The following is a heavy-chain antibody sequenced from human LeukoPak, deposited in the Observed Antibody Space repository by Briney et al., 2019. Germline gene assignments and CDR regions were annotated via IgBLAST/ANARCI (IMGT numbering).Heavy chain of an antibody. Sequence: SETLSLTCTVSGGSVRRGNYYWAWIRQPAGSGLEWIGRIYTSGTTDYNPSLRTRVTISVDASRNQFSLNLSSVTAADTAVYYCARWSVSVTARNYYYYMDVWGEGTTVTVSS. J-gene: IGHJ6*03. D-gene: IGHD6-6*01. CDR3: ARWSVSVTARNYYYYMDV. CDR2: IYTSGTT. V-gene: IGHV4-61*02. CDR1: GGSVRRGNYY.